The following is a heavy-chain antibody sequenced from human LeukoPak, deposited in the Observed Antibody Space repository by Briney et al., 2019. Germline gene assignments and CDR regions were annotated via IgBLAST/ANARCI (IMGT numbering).Heavy chain of an antibody. D-gene: IGHD3-22*01. CDR2: IKPDGSQK. V-gene: IGHV3-7*01. CDR3: ARGDYYYDSSTYFNDAFDI. J-gene: IGHJ3*02. Sequence: GGSLRLSCAASGLTFSSYWMSWVRQAPGKGLEWVANIKPDGSQKYCVDSVKGRFTISRDNAKNSLYLQMNSLRAEDTAVYYCARGDYYYDSSTYFNDAFDIWGQGTMVTVSS. CDR1: GLTFSSYW.